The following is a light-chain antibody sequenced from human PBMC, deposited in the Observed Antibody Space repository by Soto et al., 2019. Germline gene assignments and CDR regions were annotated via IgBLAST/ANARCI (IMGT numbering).Light chain of an antibody. V-gene: IGKV1-5*01. CDR1: QNINRY. J-gene: IGKJ4*01. CDR3: QQRSTWPLT. CDR2: DSS. Sequence: DIQMTQSPSTLSEFVGDTVTITCRASQNINRYLAWYQQKPGKAPKLLIYDSSTLERGVPSRFNGSGSATAFTLTISSLQPEDFATYYCQQRSTWPLTFGGGTKVDIK.